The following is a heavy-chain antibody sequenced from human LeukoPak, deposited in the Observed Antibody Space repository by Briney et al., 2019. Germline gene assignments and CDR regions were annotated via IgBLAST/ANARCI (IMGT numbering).Heavy chain of an antibody. D-gene: IGHD2-2*01. CDR3: ARVGGIVVVPAALGGWFDP. CDR2: INHSGST. CDR1: GGSFSGYY. V-gene: IGHV4-34*01. J-gene: IGHJ5*02. Sequence: SETLSLTCAVYGGSFSGYYWSWIRQPPGKGLGWIGEINHSGSTNYNPSLKSRVTISVDTSKNQFSLKLSSVTAADTAVYYCARVGGIVVVPAALGGWFDPWGQGTLVTVSS.